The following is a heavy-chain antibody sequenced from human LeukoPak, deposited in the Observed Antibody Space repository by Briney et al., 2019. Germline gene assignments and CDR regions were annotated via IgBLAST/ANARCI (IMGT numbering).Heavy chain of an antibody. D-gene: IGHD2-2*01. Sequence: ASVKVSCKASGYTFTSYDINWVRQATGQGVEWMGWMNPNSGNTGYAQKFQGRVTMTRNTSISTAYMELSSLRSEDTAVYYCARGVRCSRTSCYFRAPYYYMDVWGKGTTVTVSS. CDR1: GYTFTSYD. CDR2: MNPNSGNT. CDR3: ARGVRCSRTSCYFRAPYYYMDV. V-gene: IGHV1-8*01. J-gene: IGHJ6*03.